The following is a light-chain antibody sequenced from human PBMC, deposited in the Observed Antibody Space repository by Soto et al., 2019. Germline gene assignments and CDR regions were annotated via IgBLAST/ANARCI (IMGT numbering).Light chain of an antibody. CDR1: QSISTY. V-gene: IGKV3-11*01. J-gene: IGKJ5*01. CDR2: DAS. Sequence: EILLTQAPVTLSLSPGQRSTLSCRASQSISTYLAWYQVKPGQAPTLXXYDASSRATGVPARFSGSGSGTDFSLTISSLEPEDVAVYYCQQRSQWPPMTFGQGTRLEIK. CDR3: QQRSQWPPMT.